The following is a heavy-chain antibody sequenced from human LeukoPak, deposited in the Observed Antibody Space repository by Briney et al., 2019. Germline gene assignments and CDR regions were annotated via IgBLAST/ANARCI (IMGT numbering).Heavy chain of an antibody. D-gene: IGHD2-2*02. CDR3: ARDFPVPAAIVQYYYYGMDV. J-gene: IGHJ6*02. CDR2: ISSSSSYT. V-gene: IGHV3-11*05. Sequence: GGSLRLSCAASGFTFSDYYMSWIRQAPGKGLEWVSYISSSSSYTNYADSVKGRFTISRDNAKNSLYLQMNSLRAEDTAVYYCARDFPVPAAIVQYYYYGMDVWGQGTTVTVSS. CDR1: GFTFSDYY.